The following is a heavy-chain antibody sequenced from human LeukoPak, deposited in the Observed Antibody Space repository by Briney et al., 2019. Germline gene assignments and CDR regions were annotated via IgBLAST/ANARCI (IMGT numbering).Heavy chain of an antibody. J-gene: IGHJ6*03. CDR3: VRDRSLGSQYYYYIDV. CDR1: GFTFTSYA. D-gene: IGHD2/OR15-2a*01. V-gene: IGHV3-48*04. Sequence: GGSLRLSCTVSGFTFTSYAMNWVRQAPGKGLEWVSYVSSSSSKIDYADSVKGRFTISRGNAKNSLYLQMNSLTAEDTAVYYCVRDRSLGSQYYYYIDVWGKGTTVTVPS. CDR2: VSSSSSKI.